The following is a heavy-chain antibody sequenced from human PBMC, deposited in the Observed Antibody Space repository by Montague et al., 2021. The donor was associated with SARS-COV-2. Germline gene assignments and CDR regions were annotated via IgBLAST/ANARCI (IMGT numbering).Heavy chain of an antibody. CDR2: INHSGST. CDR3: ARGGRQWLVIDPRYYFDP. J-gene: IGHJ5*02. D-gene: IGHD6-19*01. V-gene: IGHV4-34*01. CDR1: GGSFSGYH. Sequence: SETLSLTCAVYGGSFSGYHWSWIRQPPGKGLEWIGEINHSGSTNYNPSLKSRVTISVDTSKNQFSLKLSSVTAADTAVYYCARGGRQWLVIDPRYYFDPWGQGTLVIVSS.